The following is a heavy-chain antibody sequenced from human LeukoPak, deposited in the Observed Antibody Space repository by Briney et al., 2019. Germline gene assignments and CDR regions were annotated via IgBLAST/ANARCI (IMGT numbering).Heavy chain of an antibody. D-gene: IGHD2-2*01. CDR1: GFTFSSYS. V-gene: IGHV3-21*01. Sequence: GGSLRLSCAASGFTFSSYSMNWVRQAPGKGLEWVSSIISGSSYIYYADSVKGRFTISRDNAKNSLYLQMNSLRAEDTAVYYCARTRAPSNGRVLYYMDVWGKGTTVTVSS. J-gene: IGHJ6*03. CDR2: IISGSSYI. CDR3: ARTRAPSNGRVLYYMDV.